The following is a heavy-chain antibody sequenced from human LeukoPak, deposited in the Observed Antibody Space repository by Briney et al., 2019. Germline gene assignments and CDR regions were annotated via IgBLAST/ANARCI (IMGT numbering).Heavy chain of an antibody. D-gene: IGHD3-22*01. CDR3: ARAIKSGTYYYDSSGYYPDYYYYYGMDV. Sequence: GGSLRLSCAASGFTFSSYAMHWVRQAPGKGLEWVAVISYDGSNKYYADSVKGRFTISRDNSKNTLYLQMNSLRAEDTAVYYCARAIKSGTYYYDSSGYYPDYYYYYGMDVWGQGTTVTVSS. CDR2: ISYDGSNK. V-gene: IGHV3-30-3*01. J-gene: IGHJ6*02. CDR1: GFTFSSYA.